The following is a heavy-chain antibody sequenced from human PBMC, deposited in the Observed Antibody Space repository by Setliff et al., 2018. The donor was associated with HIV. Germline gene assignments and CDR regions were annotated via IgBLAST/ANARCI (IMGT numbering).Heavy chain of an antibody. J-gene: IGHJ4*02. V-gene: IGHV3-15*01. CDR2: IKSNSDGATT. CDR1: GLTFNNAW. Sequence: GGSLRLSCTASGLTFNNAWMSWVRQAPGKGLEWVGLIKSNSDGATTDYAAPVKGRISISRDDSKNTLYLQMTSLKTEDTAVYYCTTGPESSYGYRKDYWGQGTLVTVSS. D-gene: IGHD5-18*01. CDR3: TTGPESSYGYRKDY.